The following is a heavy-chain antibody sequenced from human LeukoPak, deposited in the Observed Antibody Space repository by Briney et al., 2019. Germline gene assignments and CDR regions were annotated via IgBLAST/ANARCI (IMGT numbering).Heavy chain of an antibody. V-gene: IGHV3-53*01. CDR1: GFTFSSYW. J-gene: IGHJ4*02. D-gene: IGHD1-26*01. CDR2: IYSGGST. CDR3: ARDVVGATYFD. Sequence: GGSLRLSCAASGFTFSSYWMNWVRQAPGKGLEWVSIIYSGGSTSYADSVKGRFTISRDNSKNTLYLQMNSLRAEDTAVYYCARDVVGATYFDWGQGTLVTVSS.